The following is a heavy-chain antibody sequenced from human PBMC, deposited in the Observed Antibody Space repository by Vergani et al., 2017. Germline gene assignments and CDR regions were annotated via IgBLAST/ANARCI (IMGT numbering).Heavy chain of an antibody. CDR3: ARDRYYLGSVSYPYFYYYGVDV. D-gene: IGHD3-10*01. CDR1: GFSLSRFW. Sequence: EVQLVESGGGLVQPGGSLRLSCAASGFSLSRFWMSWVRQAPEKGLEWVAHISPDGSATSYVDSVKGRFTISRDNTKNSLSLQMSGLRVEDTAVYYCARDRYYLGSVSYPYFYYYGVDVWGQGTAVTVSS. J-gene: IGHJ6*02. V-gene: IGHV3-7*01. CDR2: ISPDGSAT.